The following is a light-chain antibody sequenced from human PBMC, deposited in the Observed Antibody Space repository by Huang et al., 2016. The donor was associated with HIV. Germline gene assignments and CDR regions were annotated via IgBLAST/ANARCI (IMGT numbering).Light chain of an antibody. CDR1: QSISSY. CDR3: QQRTN. Sequence: EIVLTQSPATLSLSPGERATLSCRASQSISSYLAWYQQKPGQAPRLLIYDTSNRATGIPARFGGSGSETNFTLTINSLEPEDFAVYYCQQRTNFGQGTRLDIK. CDR2: DTS. J-gene: IGKJ5*01. V-gene: IGKV3-11*01.